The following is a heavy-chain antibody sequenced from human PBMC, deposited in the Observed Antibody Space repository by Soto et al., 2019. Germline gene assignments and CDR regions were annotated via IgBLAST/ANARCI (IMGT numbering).Heavy chain of an antibody. Sequence: SETLSLTCAVYGGSFSCYYWSWIRQPPGKGLEWIGEINHSGSTNYNPSLKSRVTISVDTSKNQFSLKLSSVTAADTAVYYCARVVQYYYYYMDVWGKGTTVTVS. CDR3: ARVVQYYYYYMDV. D-gene: IGHD1-26*01. J-gene: IGHJ6*03. V-gene: IGHV4-34*01. CDR2: INHSGST. CDR1: GGSFSCYY.